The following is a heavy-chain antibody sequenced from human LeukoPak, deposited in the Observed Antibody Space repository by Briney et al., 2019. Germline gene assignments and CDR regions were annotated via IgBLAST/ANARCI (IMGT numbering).Heavy chain of an antibody. J-gene: IGHJ4*02. CDR1: GFTFDDYA. Sequence: GGSLRLSCAASGFTFDDYAMHWVRQAPGKGLEWVSGISWNSGSIGYADSVKGRFTISRDNAKNSLYLQMNSLRAEDMALYYCPKAGSIADPYFDYWGQGTLVTVSS. V-gene: IGHV3-9*03. CDR2: ISWNSGSI. D-gene: IGHD6-6*01. CDR3: PKAGSIADPYFDY.